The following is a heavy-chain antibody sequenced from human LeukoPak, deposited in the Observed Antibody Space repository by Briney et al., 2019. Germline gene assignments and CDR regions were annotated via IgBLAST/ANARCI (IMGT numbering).Heavy chain of an antibody. Sequence: ASVMVSCKASGYTFTDYYMHWVRQAPGQGLEWMGWINPNSGGTNYAQKFQGRVTMTRDTSISTAYMDLTRLRFDDTAVYYCARPQDTYAFDIWGQGTMVTVSS. D-gene: IGHD2-15*01. CDR2: INPNSGGT. V-gene: IGHV1-2*02. CDR3: ARPQDTYAFDI. J-gene: IGHJ3*02. CDR1: GYTFTDYY.